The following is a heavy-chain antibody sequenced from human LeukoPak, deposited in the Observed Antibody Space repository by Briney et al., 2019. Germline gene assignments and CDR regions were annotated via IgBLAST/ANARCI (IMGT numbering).Heavy chain of an antibody. CDR2: IYYSGSA. Sequence: SEALSLTCTVSGDSISSSSYYWGWIRQPPGKGLEWIGNIYYSGSAYYNPSLKSRVTISVDTSKNQFSLKLSSVTAADTAVYYCARPDYYYYYMDVWGKGTTVTIPS. J-gene: IGHJ6*03. V-gene: IGHV4-39*01. CDR1: GDSISSSSYY. CDR3: ARPDYYYYYMDV.